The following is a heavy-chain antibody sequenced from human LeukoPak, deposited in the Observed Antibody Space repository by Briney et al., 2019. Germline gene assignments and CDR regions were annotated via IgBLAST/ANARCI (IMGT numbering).Heavy chain of an antibody. V-gene: IGHV4-59*01. D-gene: IGHD1-26*01. CDR2: ISYSGST. CDR3: ARVMIVGAATYWFDP. J-gene: IGHJ5*02. CDR1: CGSISSYY. Sequence: SETLSLTCTVSCGSISSYYWSWIRQPPGKGLEWIGYISYSGSTNYNPSLKSRVTISVDKSQNHFSLKLSSVTAADTAVYYCARVMIVGAATYWFDPWGQGTLVTVSS.